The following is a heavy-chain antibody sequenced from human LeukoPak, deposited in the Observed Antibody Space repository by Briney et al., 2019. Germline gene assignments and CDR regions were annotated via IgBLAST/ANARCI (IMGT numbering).Heavy chain of an antibody. J-gene: IGHJ5*02. CDR3: ARDHAPAYYDSSGSSGTTGFDP. V-gene: IGHV3-23*01. D-gene: IGHD3-22*01. CDR1: GFTFSNYA. Sequence: GGSLRLSCAASGFTFSNYAMSWVRQAPGKGLEWVSSINGRGGSTYYADSVKGRFTISRDNSKNTLYLQMNSLRAEDTAVYYCARDHAPAYYDSSGSSGTTGFDPWGQGTLVTVSS. CDR2: INGRGGST.